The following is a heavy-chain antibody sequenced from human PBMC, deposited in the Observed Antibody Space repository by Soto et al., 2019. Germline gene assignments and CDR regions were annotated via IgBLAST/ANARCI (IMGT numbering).Heavy chain of an antibody. Sequence: EVQLVESGGGLVQPGGSLRLSCAASGFTVSSNYMSWVRQAPGKGLEWVSVIYSDGSTYYTASVKGRFTISRDSSKNTLYPQMNSLRAEDTAVYYCARLGDSSGASGWFDPWGQGTLVTVSS. V-gene: IGHV3-66*04. D-gene: IGHD3-22*01. J-gene: IGHJ5*02. CDR3: ARLGDSSGASGWFDP. CDR2: IYSDGST. CDR1: GFTVSSNY.